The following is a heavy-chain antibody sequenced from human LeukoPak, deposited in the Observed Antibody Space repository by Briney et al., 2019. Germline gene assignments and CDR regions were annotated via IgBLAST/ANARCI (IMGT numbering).Heavy chain of an antibody. Sequence: GESLQISCQGSGYSFTSYWIGWVRQLPGKGLEWMGIIYPGDSDTRYSPSFQGQVTISADKSISTAYLQWSSLKASDTAMYYCARQGPHYDILTGYSNWGQGTLVTVSS. CDR3: ARQGPHYDILTGYSN. J-gene: IGHJ4*02. CDR2: IYPGDSDT. V-gene: IGHV5-51*01. CDR1: GYSFTSYW. D-gene: IGHD3-9*01.